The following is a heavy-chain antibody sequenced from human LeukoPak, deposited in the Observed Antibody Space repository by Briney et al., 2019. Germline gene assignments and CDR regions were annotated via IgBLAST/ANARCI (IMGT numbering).Heavy chain of an antibody. CDR3: ARGSFGVDTRTGEGWNY. D-gene: IGHD3-3*01. V-gene: IGHV1-69*13. J-gene: IGHJ4*02. CDR2: IIPIFGTA. Sequence: SVKVSCKASGGTFSSYAISWVRQAPGQGLEWMGGIIPIFGTANYAQKFQGRVTITADGSTSTAYMELSSLRSEDAAVYHCARGSFGVDTRTGEGWNYWGQGTLVTVSS. CDR1: GGTFSSYA.